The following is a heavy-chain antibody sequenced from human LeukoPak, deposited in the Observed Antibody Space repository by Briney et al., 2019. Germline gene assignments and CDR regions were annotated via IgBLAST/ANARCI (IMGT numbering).Heavy chain of an antibody. D-gene: IGHD3-22*01. J-gene: IGHJ3*02. CDR3: ARGVVGYDSSGYYYDAFDI. CDR2: ISSSGSTI. CDR1: GFTFSDYY. Sequence: GGSLRLSCAASGFTFSDYYMSWIRQAPGKGLEWVSYISSSGSTIYYADSVKGRCTISRDNAKNSLYMQMNSLRDEDTAVYYCARGVVGYDSSGYYYDAFDIWGQGTMVTVSS. V-gene: IGHV3-11*01.